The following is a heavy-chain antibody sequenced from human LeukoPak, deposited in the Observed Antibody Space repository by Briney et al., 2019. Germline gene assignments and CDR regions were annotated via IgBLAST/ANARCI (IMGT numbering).Heavy chain of an antibody. V-gene: IGHV4-34*01. CDR3: ARGIGDFRIAAAGRAYSYFDL. J-gene: IGHJ2*01. D-gene: IGHD6-13*01. CDR1: GGSFSGYY. Sequence: PSETLSLTCAVYGGSFSGYYWSWIRQPPGKGLEWIGEINHSGSTNYNPSRKSRGTISVDTSKTQFSLKLSSVTAADTAVYYCARGIGDFRIAAAGRAYSYFDLWGRGTLVTVSS. CDR2: INHSGST.